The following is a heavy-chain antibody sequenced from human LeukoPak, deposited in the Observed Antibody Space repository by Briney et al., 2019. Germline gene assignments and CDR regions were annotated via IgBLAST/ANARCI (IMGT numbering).Heavy chain of an antibody. CDR1: GYTFTGYY. V-gene: IGHV1-2*02. CDR2: INPNSGGT. CDR3: AILGYYDFWSGESAEDY. D-gene: IGHD3-3*01. J-gene: IGHJ4*02. Sequence: ASVKVSCKASGYTFTGYYMHWVRQAPGQGLEWMGWINPNSGGTNYAQKFQGRVTMTKDTSISTAYMELSRLRSDDTAVYYCAILGYYDFWSGESAEDYWGQGTLVTVSS.